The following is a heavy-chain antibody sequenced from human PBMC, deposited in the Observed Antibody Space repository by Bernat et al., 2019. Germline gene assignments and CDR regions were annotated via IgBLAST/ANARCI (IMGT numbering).Heavy chain of an antibody. CDR1: GFTFSSYS. CDR2: ISSSSSYI. V-gene: IGHV3-21*01. D-gene: IGHD3-3*01. J-gene: IGHJ6*02. Sequence: EVQLVESGGGLVKPGGSLRLSCAASGFTFSSYSMNWVRQAPGKGLEWVSSISSSSSYIYYPDSVKGRFPISRDNAKNSLYLQMNSLRAEDTAVYYCARDLFWSGYYIAPGNGMDVWGQGTTVTVSS. CDR3: ARDLFWSGYYIAPGNGMDV.